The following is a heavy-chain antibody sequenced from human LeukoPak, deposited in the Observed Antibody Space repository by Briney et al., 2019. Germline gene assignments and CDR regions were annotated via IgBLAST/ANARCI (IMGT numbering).Heavy chain of an antibody. CDR3: AASIVVVPAARKRFYYYMDV. CDR2: IIPIFGTA. V-gene: IGHV1-69*05. D-gene: IGHD2-2*01. CDR1: GGTFSSYA. Sequence: EASVKVSCKASGGTFSSYAISWVRQAPGQGLEWMGRIIPIFGTANYAQKFQGRVTITTDESTSTAYMELSSLRSEDTAVYYCAASIVVVPAARKRFYYYMDVWGKGTTVTVSS. J-gene: IGHJ6*03.